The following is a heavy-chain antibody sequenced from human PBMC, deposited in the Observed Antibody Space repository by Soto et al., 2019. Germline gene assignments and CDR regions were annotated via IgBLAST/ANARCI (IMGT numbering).Heavy chain of an antibody. Sequence: EVQMLESGGGSVQPGGSLRLSCAVSGFKFRDHAMTWVRQAPGQGLEYVSSITNNGAHTFYADSVKGRFTISRDIAKNTLYLQMNSLAAEDTALSDCAKNVLARGVESWGQGTLVTVSS. D-gene: IGHD2-21*01. CDR1: GFKFRDHA. V-gene: IGHV3-23*01. J-gene: IGHJ4*02. CDR2: ITNNGAHT. CDR3: AKNVLARGVES.